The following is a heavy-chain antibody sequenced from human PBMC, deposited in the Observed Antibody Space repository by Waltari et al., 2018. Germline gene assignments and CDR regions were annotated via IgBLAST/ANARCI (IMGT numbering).Heavy chain of an antibody. CDR2: INNEGTYT. Sequence: EVQLMESGGDLVQPGGSLRLSCVVSGFTFNTFWMNWVRQAPGKGLVWVSRINNEGTYTTYADSVKGRFTISRDNAKNMLYLQMNSLRVEDTAVYYCGGGGLDGAAYWGQGTLVNVSS. V-gene: IGHV3-74*01. D-gene: IGHD3-16*01. CDR3: GGGGLDGAAY. J-gene: IGHJ4*02. CDR1: GFTFNTFW.